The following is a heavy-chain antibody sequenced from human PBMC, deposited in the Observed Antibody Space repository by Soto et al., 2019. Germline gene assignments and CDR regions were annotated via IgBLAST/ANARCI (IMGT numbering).Heavy chain of an antibody. CDR3: ARGTLWFGELLPNWFDP. CDR2: INHSGST. CDR1: GGSFSGYY. D-gene: IGHD3-10*01. V-gene: IGHV4-34*01. Sequence: PSETLSLTCAVYGGSFSGYYWSWIRQPPGKGLEWVGEINHSGSTNYNPSLKSRVTISVDTSKNQFSLKLSSVTAADTAVYYCARGTLWFGELLPNWFDPWGQGTLVTVSS. J-gene: IGHJ5*02.